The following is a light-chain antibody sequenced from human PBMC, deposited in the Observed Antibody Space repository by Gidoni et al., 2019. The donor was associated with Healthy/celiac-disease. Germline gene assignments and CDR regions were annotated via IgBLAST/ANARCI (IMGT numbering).Light chain of an antibody. Sequence: DIHMTQSPSSLSASVGDRVTITCRASQSISSYLNWYQQKPGKAPKLLIYAASTLQSGVPPRFSGSGSGTDFTLTISSLQPEDVATYYCQQSYSTPLTFGGGTKVEIK. J-gene: IGKJ4*02. CDR2: AAS. CDR1: QSISSY. V-gene: IGKV1-39*01. CDR3: QQSYSTPLT.